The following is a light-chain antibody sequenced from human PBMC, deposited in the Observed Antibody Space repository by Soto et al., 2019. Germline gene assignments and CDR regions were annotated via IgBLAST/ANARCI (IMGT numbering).Light chain of an antibody. V-gene: IGKV3-11*01. CDR2: DTS. CDR1: QSISSF. J-gene: IGKJ5*01. Sequence: EVVLTQSPATLSLSPGERATLSCRASQSISSFLAWYQQKPGQVPRLLIYDTSNRATRIPARFSGSGSGTDFTLTISSLAPEDFAVYYCQHRSNWPPAFGQGTRLEIK. CDR3: QHRSNWPPA.